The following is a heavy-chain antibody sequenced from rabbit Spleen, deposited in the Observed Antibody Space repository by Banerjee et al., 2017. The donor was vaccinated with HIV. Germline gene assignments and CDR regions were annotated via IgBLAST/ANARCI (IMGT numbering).Heavy chain of an antibody. CDR2: INAVTGKA. CDR3: ARDLAGVVGWNFKL. D-gene: IGHD4-1*01. Sequence: QSLEESGGDLVKPGASLTLSCKASGFDVSNYGVSWVRQAPGKGLEWIACINAVTGKAVYATWAKGRFTFSKTSSTTVTLQMTSLTAADTATYFCARDLAGVVGWNFKLWGPGTLVTVS. CDR1: GFDVSNYG. J-gene: IGHJ4*01. V-gene: IGHV1S40*01.